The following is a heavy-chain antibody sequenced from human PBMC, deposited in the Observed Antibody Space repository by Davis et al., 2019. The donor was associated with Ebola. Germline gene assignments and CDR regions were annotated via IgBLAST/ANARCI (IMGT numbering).Heavy chain of an antibody. D-gene: IGHD6-13*01. J-gene: IGHJ5*02. Sequence: MPSATLSLTCTVSGGSISSSSYYWGWIRQPPGKGLAWLGSIHYGGSTYYTSSLKSRVIISVDTSRKQFSLKLSSVTAADTAMYYCARRGTSSWYAGWFDPWGQGTLVTVSS. CDR2: IHYGGST. CDR3: ARRGTSSWYAGWFDP. CDR1: GGSISSSSYY. V-gene: IGHV4-39*01.